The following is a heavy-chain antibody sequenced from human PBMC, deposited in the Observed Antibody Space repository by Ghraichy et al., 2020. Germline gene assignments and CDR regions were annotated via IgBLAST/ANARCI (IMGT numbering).Heavy chain of an antibody. CDR3: ARLNAWGGWFFNDY. CDR2: IYYSGST. CDR1: GGSISSSSYY. D-gene: IGHD6-19*01. J-gene: IGHJ4*02. V-gene: IGHV4-39*01. Sequence: SETLSLTCTVSGGSISSSSYYWGWIRQPPGKGLEWIGSIYYSGSTYYNPSLKSRVTISVDTSKNQFSLKLSSVTAADTAVYYCARLNAWGGWFFNDYWGQGTLVTVSS.